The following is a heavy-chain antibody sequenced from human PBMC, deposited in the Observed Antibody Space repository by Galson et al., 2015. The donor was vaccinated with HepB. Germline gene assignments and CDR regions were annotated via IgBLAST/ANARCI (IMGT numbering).Heavy chain of an antibody. J-gene: IGHJ4*02. CDR1: GYTLTELS. Sequence: SVKVSCKVSGYTLTELSMHWVRQAPGKGLEWMGGFDPEDGETIYAQKFQGRVTMTEDTSTDTAYMELSSLRSEDTAVYYCATVPRRLHQTALVYWGQGTLVTVSS. D-gene: IGHD5-24*01. V-gene: IGHV1-24*01. CDR3: ATVPRRLHQTALVY. CDR2: FDPEDGET.